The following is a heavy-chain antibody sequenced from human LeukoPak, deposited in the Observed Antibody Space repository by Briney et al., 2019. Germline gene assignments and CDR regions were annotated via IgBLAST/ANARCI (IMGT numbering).Heavy chain of an antibody. CDR2: IYYSGST. V-gene: IGHV4-59*01. CDR3: ARDRPDYCSGGSCYGGRAFDI. CDR1: GGSISSYY. J-gene: IGHJ3*02. Sequence: SETLSLTCTVSGGSISSYYWSWIRQPPGKGLEWIGYIYYSGSTNYNPPLKSRVTISVDTSKNQFSLKLSSVTAADTAVYYCARDRPDYCSGGSCYGGRAFDIWGQGTMVTVSS. D-gene: IGHD2-15*01.